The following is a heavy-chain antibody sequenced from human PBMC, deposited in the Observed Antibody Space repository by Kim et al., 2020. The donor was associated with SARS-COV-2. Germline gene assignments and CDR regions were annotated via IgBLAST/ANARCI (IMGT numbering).Heavy chain of an antibody. CDR1: GGTFSSYA. D-gene: IGHD6-19*01. CDR3: ARDTFNRQQWLVRMVWFDP. J-gene: IGHJ5*02. Sequence: SVKVSCKASGGTFSSYAISWVRQAPGQGLEWMGGIIPIFGTANYAQKFQGRVTITADESTSTAYMELSSLRSEDTAVYYCARDTFNRQQWLVRMVWFDPWGQGTLVTVSS. V-gene: IGHV1-69*13. CDR2: IIPIFGTA.